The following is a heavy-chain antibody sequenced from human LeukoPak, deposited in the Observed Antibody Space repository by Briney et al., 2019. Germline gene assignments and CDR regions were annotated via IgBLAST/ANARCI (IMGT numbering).Heavy chain of an antibody. CDR3: ARALWSGPVYYGMDV. CDR1: GFTFSSYS. V-gene: IGHV3-48*01. D-gene: IGHD3-10*01. CDR2: ISGSSSTI. Sequence: GGSLRLSCAASGFTFSSYSMNWVRQAPGKGLEWGSYISGSSSTIYYADSVKGRFTISRDNGKNTLYLQMNSLRAEDTAVYYCARALWSGPVYYGMDVWGQGTTVTVSS. J-gene: IGHJ6*02.